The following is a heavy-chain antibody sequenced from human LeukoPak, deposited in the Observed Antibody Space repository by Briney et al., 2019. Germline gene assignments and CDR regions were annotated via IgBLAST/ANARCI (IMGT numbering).Heavy chain of an antibody. D-gene: IGHD3-3*01. CDR2: IIPIFGTA. J-gene: IGHJ3*02. V-gene: IGHV1-69*01. CDR1: GGTFSSYA. Sequence: SVKVSCKASGGTFSSYAISWLRQAPGQGLEWMGGIIPIFGTANYAQKFQGRVTITADESTSTAYMELSSLRSEDTAVYYCASTLCKIDFWSGYTYAFDIWGQGTMVTVSS. CDR3: ASTLCKIDFWSGYTYAFDI.